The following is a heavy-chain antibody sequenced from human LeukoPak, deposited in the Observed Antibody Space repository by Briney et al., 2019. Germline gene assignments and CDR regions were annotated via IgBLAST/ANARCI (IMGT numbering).Heavy chain of an antibody. CDR2: IYHSGST. CDR3: ARSGGIAAAYYYYMDV. Sequence: SETLSLTCTVSGGSISSGGYYWSWIRQPPGKGLEWIGYIYHSGSTYYNPSLKSRVTISVDRSKNQFSLKLSSVTAADTAVYYCARSGGIAAAYYYYMDVWGKGTTVTVSS. J-gene: IGHJ6*03. D-gene: IGHD6-13*01. V-gene: IGHV4-30-2*01. CDR1: GGSISSGGYY.